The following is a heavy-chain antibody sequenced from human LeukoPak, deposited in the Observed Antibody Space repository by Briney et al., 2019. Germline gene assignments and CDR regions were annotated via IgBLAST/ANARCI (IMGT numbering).Heavy chain of an antibody. CDR2: ISWNSGSI. V-gene: IGHV3-9*01. D-gene: IGHD3-10*01. CDR1: GFTFEDYA. CDR3: ARVDGSTNYYFDY. Sequence: QTGGSLRLSCAASGFTFEDYAMHGVRHAPGKGLEWVSGISWNSGSIGYADSVKGRFTISRDNAKNSLYLQMNSLRAEDTAVYYCARVDGSTNYYFDYWGQGTLVTVSS. J-gene: IGHJ4*02.